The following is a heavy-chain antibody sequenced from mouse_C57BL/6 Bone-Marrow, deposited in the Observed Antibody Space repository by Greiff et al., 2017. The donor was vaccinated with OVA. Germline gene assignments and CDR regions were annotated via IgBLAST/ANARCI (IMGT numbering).Heavy chain of an antibody. CDR2: IDPENGDT. CDR3: TTRYSNYYFDY. V-gene: IGHV14-4*01. D-gene: IGHD2-5*01. Sequence: EVQLQQSGAELVRPGASVKLSCTASGFNIKDDYMHWVKQRPEQGLEWIGWIDPENGDTEYASQFQGKATITADTSSNTAYLQLSSLTSEDTAVYDCTTRYSNYYFDYWGQGTTLTVSS. CDR1: GFNIKDDY. J-gene: IGHJ2*01.